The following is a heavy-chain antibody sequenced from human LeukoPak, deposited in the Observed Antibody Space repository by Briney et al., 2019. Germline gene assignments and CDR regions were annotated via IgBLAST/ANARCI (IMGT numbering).Heavy chain of an antibody. CDR2: ISAYNGNT. J-gene: IGHJ4*01. D-gene: IGHD3-16*01. Sequence: ASVKVSCKASGYTFTSYGISWVRQAPGQGLEWMGWISAYNGNTNYAQKLQGRVTMTTDTSTSTAYMELRSLRSDDTAVYYCARDLGPMDYVNFLDYWGQEPWSPSPQ. CDR1: GYTFTSYG. CDR3: ARDLGPMDYVNFLDY. V-gene: IGHV1-18*01.